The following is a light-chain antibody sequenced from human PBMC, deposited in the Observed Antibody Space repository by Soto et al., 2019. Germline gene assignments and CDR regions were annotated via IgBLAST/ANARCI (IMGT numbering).Light chain of an antibody. J-gene: IGLJ1*01. CDR2: VVS. Sequence: QSALTQPASVSGSPGQSITISCTGTSSDVGAYDYVSWYQQHPDKAPKLIIYVVSNRPSGVSNRFSGSKSGNTASLTISGRQAEDGADYYCSLYTSSDTPYVFGTGTKLTVL. V-gene: IGLV2-14*01. CDR3: SLYTSSDTPYV. CDR1: SSDVGAYDY.